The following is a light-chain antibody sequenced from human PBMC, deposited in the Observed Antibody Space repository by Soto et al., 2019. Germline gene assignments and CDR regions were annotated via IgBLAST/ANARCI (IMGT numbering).Light chain of an antibody. CDR1: QSVSSN. J-gene: IGKJ4*01. CDR2: GAS. Sequence: EIEIIDPRATLTVSKGEIATLSFRASQSVSSNLAWYQQKPGQAPRLLIYGASNRATGIPARFSGSGSGTEFTLTISSLQSEDCAIYYCQQYHTWPITFGGVTKVDIK. V-gene: IGKV3-15*01. CDR3: QQYHTWPIT.